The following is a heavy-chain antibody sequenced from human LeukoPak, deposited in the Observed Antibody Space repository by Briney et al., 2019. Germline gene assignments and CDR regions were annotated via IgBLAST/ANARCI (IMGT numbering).Heavy chain of an antibody. CDR3: AREFSGTSIAARVFDS. V-gene: IGHV4-4*07. CDR1: GGSITSYY. J-gene: IGHJ4*02. Sequence: PSETLSLTCTVSGGSITSYYWSYIRQPAGKGLEWIGRIHTSGSTNYNPSLKSRVTRSVDTSKNQFSLKLSSVTAADTAIYYCAREFSGTSIAARVFDSWGQGTLVTVSS. CDR2: IHTSGST. D-gene: IGHD6-6*01.